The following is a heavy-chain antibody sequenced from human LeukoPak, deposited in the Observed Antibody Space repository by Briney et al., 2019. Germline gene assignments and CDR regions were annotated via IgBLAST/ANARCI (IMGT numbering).Heavy chain of an antibody. CDR1: GYTFTGYY. CDR3: ARAVGSWGFNSSGPYYGLEI. D-gene: IGHD3-22*01. Sequence: ASVKVSCKAAGYTFTGYYMHWVRQAPGQGLEWMGWINPNRGGTNYAQKFQGGVTMTRDTSIGTAYMEMSTLRSGDTAVYYCARAVGSWGFNSSGPYYGLEIWGEGTMVTVSS. J-gene: IGHJ3*02. V-gene: IGHV1-2*02. CDR2: INPNRGGT.